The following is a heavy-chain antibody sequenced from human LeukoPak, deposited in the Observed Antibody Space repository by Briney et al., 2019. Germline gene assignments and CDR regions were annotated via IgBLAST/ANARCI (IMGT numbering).Heavy chain of an antibody. D-gene: IGHD5-18*01. CDR1: GYTFTSYY. CDR3: ARALSGYIYVFDY. J-gene: IGHJ4*02. V-gene: IGHV1-18*04. CDR2: ISAYNGNT. Sequence: ASVKVSCKASGYTFTSYYMHWVRQAPGQGLEWMGRISAYNGNTNYAQKLQGRVTMTTDTSTSTAYMELRSLRSDDTAVYYCARALSGYIYVFDYWGQGTLVTVSS.